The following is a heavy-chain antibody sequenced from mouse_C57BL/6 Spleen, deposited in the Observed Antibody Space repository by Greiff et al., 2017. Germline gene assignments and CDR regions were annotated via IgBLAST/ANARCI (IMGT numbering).Heavy chain of an antibody. J-gene: IGHJ4*01. CDR2: INPSTGGT. CDR1: GYSFTGYY. D-gene: IGHD2-5*01. CDR3: ARLYSNYLYAMDY. Sequence: EVHLVESGPELVKPGASVKISCKASGYSFTGYYMNWVKQSPEKSLEWIGEINPSTGGTTYNQKFKAKATLTVDKSSSTAYMQLKSLTSEDSAVYYCARLYSNYLYAMDYWGQGTSVTVSS. V-gene: IGHV1-42*01.